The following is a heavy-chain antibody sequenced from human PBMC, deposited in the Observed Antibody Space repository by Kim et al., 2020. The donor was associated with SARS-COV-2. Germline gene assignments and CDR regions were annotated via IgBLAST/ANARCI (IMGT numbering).Heavy chain of an antibody. CDR2: ISYDGSNK. Sequence: GGSLRLSCAASGFTFSSYAMHWVRQAPGKGLEWVAVISYDGSNKYYADSVKGRFTISRDNSKNTLYLQMNSLRAEDTAVYYCARDKGYGDHMHDYYGMDVWGQGTTVTVSS. CDR3: ARDKGYGDHMHDYYGMDV. J-gene: IGHJ6*02. V-gene: IGHV3-30*04. CDR1: GFTFSSYA. D-gene: IGHD4-17*01.